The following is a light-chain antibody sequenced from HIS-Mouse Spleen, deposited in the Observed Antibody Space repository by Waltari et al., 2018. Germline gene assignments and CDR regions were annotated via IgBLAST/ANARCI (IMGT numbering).Light chain of an antibody. CDR3: SSYTSSSTHVV. J-gene: IGLJ2*01. Sequence: QSALTQPASVSGSPGQSITISCTGTSSYVGGYNYFSCYQQHPGKAPKLIIYEVSNRPSGVSNRFSGSKSGNTASLTISGLQAEDEADYYCSSYTSSSTHVVFGGGTKLTVL. CDR1: SSYVGGYNY. V-gene: IGLV2-14*01. CDR2: EVS.